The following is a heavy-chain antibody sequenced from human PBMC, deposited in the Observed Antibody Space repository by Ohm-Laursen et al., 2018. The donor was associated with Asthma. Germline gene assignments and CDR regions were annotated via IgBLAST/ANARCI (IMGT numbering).Heavy chain of an antibody. CDR3: ARGLGGIHRWLSYQIDK. Sequence: SLRLSCAASGFNFNSSAMHWVRQAPGKGLEWVAVMSLDGTNKYHAASVQGRFTISRDNSKSTLFLQMSSLRPEDTAVYYCARGLGGIHRWLSYQIDKWGQGTQVTVSS. V-gene: IGHV3-30-3*01. D-gene: IGHD5-18*01. CDR1: GFNFNSSA. CDR2: MSLDGTNK. J-gene: IGHJ4*02.